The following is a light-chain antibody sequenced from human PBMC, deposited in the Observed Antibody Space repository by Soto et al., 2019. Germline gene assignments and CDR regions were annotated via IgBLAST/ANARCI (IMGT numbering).Light chain of an antibody. CDR2: GTS. CDR1: QSVRSSY. Sequence: EIVLTQSPGTLSLSPGERATLSCRASQSVRSSYLAWYQQKSGQAPRLLIFGTSSRATGIPDRFSGSGSGTDFTLTISRLEPEDFAVYYCQQYGRSPPGEITFGGGTKVEIK. CDR3: QQYGRSPPGEIT. V-gene: IGKV3-20*01. J-gene: IGKJ4*01.